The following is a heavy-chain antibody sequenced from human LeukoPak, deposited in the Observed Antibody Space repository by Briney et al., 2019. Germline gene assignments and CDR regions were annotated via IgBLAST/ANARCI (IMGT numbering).Heavy chain of an antibody. D-gene: IGHD3-3*01. J-gene: IGHJ3*02. CDR3: ARHVSPYYDFWSGYYTDAFDI. CDR1: GGSISSGGYY. V-gene: IGHV4-31*03. Sequence: SETLSLTCTVSGGSISSGGYYWSWIRQHPGKGLEWIGYIYYSGSTYYNPSLKSRVTISVDTSKNQFSLKLSSVTAAGTAVYYCARHVSPYYDFWSGYYTDAFDIWGQGTMVTVSS. CDR2: IYYSGST.